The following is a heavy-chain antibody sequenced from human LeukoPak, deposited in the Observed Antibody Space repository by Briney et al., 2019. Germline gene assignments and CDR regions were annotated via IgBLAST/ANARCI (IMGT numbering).Heavy chain of an antibody. CDR1: GGSISSSSYY. Sequence: PSETLSLTCTVSGGSISSSSYYWGWIRQPPGKGLEWIGSIYYSGSTYYNPSLKSRVTISVDTSKNQFSLKLSSVTTADTAVYYCARGSPYGDYGYWGQGTLVTVSS. D-gene: IGHD4-17*01. V-gene: IGHV4-39*07. CDR2: IYYSGST. CDR3: ARGSPYGDYGY. J-gene: IGHJ4*02.